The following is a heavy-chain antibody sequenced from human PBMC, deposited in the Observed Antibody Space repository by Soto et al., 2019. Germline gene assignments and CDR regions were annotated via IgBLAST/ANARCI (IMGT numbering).Heavy chain of an antibody. CDR1: GFTFSSYG. J-gene: IGHJ4*02. V-gene: IGHV3-30*18. CDR3: ANLLVPLDY. D-gene: IGHD3-10*01. CDR2: ISYDGSNK. Sequence: LRLSCAASGFTFSSYGMHWVRQAPGKGLEWVAVISYDGSNKYYADSVKGRFTISRDNSKNTLYLQMNSLRAEDTAVYYCANLLVPLDYWGQGTLVTVSS.